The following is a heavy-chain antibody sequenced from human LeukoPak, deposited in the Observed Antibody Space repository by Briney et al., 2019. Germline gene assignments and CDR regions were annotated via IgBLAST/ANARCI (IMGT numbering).Heavy chain of an antibody. Sequence: GGSLRLSCTGSGFTFSNYVMSWVRQAPGRRLEWVSGISDSGGDTDYADSEKGRFTISRDNSKNTLFLQMNILRVEDTAVYYCVKVGGGSGWYWSPWGQGTLVTVSS. CDR1: GFTFSNYV. V-gene: IGHV3-23*01. CDR2: ISDSGGDT. D-gene: IGHD6-19*01. CDR3: VKVGGGSGWYWSP. J-gene: IGHJ5*02.